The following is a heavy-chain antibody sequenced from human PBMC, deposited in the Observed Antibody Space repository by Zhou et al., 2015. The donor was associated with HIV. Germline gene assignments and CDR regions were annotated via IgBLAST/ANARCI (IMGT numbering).Heavy chain of an antibody. CDR1: GFTFDDYA. CDR2: ISWDGGST. CDR3: AKDSREGSSWLFLLDY. Sequence: EVQLVESGGVVVQPGGSLRLSCAASGFTFDDYAMHWVRQAPGKGLEWVSLISWDGGSTYYADSVKGRFTISRDNSKNSLYLQMNSLRAEDTALYYCAKDSREGSSWLFLLDYWGQGTLVTVSS. V-gene: IGHV3-43D*04. D-gene: IGHD6-13*01. J-gene: IGHJ4*02.